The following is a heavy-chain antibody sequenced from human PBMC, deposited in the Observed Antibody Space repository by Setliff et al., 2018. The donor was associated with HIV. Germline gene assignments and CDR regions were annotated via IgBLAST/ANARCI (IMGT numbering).Heavy chain of an antibody. CDR3: ARSRPYNSALDY. CDR2: IYSDGNT. CDR1: GFTVSSYY. V-gene: IGHV3-66*02. Sequence: GGSLRLSCAASGFTVSSYYMSWVRQAPGKGLGWVSTIYSDGNTYHADSAKGRFTLSRDNSKNTVYLQVGSLRPDDTAMYYCARSRPYNSALDYWGQGTLVTVSS. J-gene: IGHJ4*02. D-gene: IGHD6-25*01.